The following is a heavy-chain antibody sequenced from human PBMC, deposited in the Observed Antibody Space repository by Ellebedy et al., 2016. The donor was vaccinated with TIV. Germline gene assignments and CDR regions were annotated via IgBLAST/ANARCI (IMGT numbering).Heavy chain of an antibody. CDR1: GYTFTSYA. D-gene: IGHD1-14*01. Sequence: AASVKVSCKASGYTFTSYAMHWVRQAPGQRLEWMGWINAGNGNTKYSQKFQGRVTITRDTSASTAYMELSSLRSEDTAVYYCARIARGTEVRGFDYWGQGTLVTVSS. V-gene: IGHV1-3*01. J-gene: IGHJ4*02. CDR3: ARIARGTEVRGFDY. CDR2: INAGNGNT.